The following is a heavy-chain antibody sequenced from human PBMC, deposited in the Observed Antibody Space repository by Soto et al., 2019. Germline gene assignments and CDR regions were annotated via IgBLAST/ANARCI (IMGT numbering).Heavy chain of an antibody. Sequence: QVQLQESGQGLVKPSETLSLTCSVSGGSISGFYWAWIRQPAGKALEWIGRIYTSGVTHYNPSLKSRVTMSVDTSRNQFSLNLTSVTAADTAVYYCARDIAAAGLSDWFDPWGQGTLVTVSS. V-gene: IGHV4-4*07. CDR1: GGSISGFY. CDR2: IYTSGVT. CDR3: ARDIAAAGLSDWFDP. J-gene: IGHJ5*02. D-gene: IGHD6-13*01.